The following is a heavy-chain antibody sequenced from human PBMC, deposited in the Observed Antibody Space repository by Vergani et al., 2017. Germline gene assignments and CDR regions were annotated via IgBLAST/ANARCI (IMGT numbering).Heavy chain of an antibody. CDR2: IHTGGST. D-gene: IGHD2-15*01. V-gene: IGHV4-61*02. CDR3: ARSRPYCTSGSCPAI. Sequence: QVKLQESGPGLLKPSQTLSLPCTVSGESIRSGSHYWSWIRQPAGKGPEWIGHIHTGGSTDRNPSFKSRGSISVDTSKSQFSLKLNSVTVADTAVYYCARSRPYCTSGSCPAIWGQGTLVTVSS. CDR1: GESIRSGSHY. J-gene: IGHJ4*02.